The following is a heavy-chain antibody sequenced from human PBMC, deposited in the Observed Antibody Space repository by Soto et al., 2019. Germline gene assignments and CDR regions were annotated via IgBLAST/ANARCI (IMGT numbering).Heavy chain of an antibody. Sequence: ASVKVSCKASGYTFTSYDINWVRQATGQGLEWMGWMNPNSGNTGYAQKFQGRVTMTRNTSISTAYMELSSLRSEDTAVYYCARDPDYYDSSGFPNPPVDYWGQGTLVTVSS. D-gene: IGHD3-22*01. CDR1: GYTFTSYD. V-gene: IGHV1-8*01. J-gene: IGHJ4*02. CDR3: ARDPDYYDSSGFPNPPVDY. CDR2: MNPNSGNT.